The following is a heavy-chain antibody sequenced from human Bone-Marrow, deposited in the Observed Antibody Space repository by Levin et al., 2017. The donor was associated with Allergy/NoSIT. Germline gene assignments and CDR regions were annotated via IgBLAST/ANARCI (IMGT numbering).Heavy chain of an antibody. CDR3: ATRGNPYVDN. J-gene: IGHJ4*02. V-gene: IGHV1-18*01. CDR1: DDTFSSFG. Sequence: ASVKVSCKLSDDTFSSFGGFAWVRQAPGQGLEWMGWINSHSGNTQYAQNLQGRVIMTTDTSTSTAYMELRSLRSDDTAIYYCATRGNPYVDNWGRGTLVTVSS. CDR2: INSHSGNT.